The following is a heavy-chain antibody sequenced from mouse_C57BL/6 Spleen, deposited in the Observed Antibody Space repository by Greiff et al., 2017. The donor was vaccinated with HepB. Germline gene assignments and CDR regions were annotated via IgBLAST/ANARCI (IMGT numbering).Heavy chain of an antibody. CDR1: GYSFTDYN. Sequence: LVESGPELVKPGASVKISCKASGYSFTDYNMNWVKQSNGKSLEWIGVINPNYGTTRYNQKFKGKATFTVDQSSSTAYMQLNSLTSEDSAVYYCAIDYYAHFDYWGQGTTLTVSS. D-gene: IGHD1-1*01. CDR2: INPNYGTT. J-gene: IGHJ2*01. V-gene: IGHV1-39*01. CDR3: AIDYYAHFDY.